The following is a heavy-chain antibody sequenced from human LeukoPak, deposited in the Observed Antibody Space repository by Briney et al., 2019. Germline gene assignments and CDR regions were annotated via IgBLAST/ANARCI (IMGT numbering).Heavy chain of an antibody. J-gene: IGHJ4*02. D-gene: IGHD3-10*01. CDR3: AKECDYSPGHKFDL. V-gene: IGHV3-23*01. CDR1: GFTFTNYP. CDR2: LFTGGGRK. Sequence: GGSLRLSSAAPGFTFTNYPMSWVRRAPGKGLEWVSVLFTGGGRKLYAESGKGRFTISGDTSRTTLYLQMNGLRAEDTAVYYCAKECDYSPGHKFDLWGQGTLVTVSS.